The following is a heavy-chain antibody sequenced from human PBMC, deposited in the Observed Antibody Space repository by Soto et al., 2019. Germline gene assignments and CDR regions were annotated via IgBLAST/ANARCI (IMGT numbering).Heavy chain of an antibody. Sequence: SETLSLTCAVYGGSFSGYYWSWIRQPPGKGLEWIGEINHSGSTNYNPSLKSRVTISVDTSKNQFSLKLSSVTAADTAAYYCAREARGYSYGPSRGYWFDPWGQGTLVTVSS. V-gene: IGHV4-34*01. CDR3: AREARGYSYGPSRGYWFDP. CDR2: INHSGST. D-gene: IGHD5-18*01. CDR1: GGSFSGYY. J-gene: IGHJ5*02.